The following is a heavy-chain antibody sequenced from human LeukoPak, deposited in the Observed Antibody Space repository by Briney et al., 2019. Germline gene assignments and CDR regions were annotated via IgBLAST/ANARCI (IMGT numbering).Heavy chain of an antibody. J-gene: IGHJ6*02. Sequence: GGSLRLSCAASGFTFSRLDMHWIRQAPGKGLEWVAVIWSEGTDKYYADSVRGRFTISRDNSKNTLYLQMNSLRAEDTAVYYCVRRIPQYNAMDVWGQGTTVIVSS. D-gene: IGHD6-6*01. CDR2: IWSEGTDK. CDR3: VRRIPQYNAMDV. V-gene: IGHV3-33*01. CDR1: GFTFSRLD.